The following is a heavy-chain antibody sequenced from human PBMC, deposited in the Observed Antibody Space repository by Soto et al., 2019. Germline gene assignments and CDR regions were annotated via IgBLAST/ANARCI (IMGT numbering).Heavy chain of an antibody. J-gene: IGHJ4*02. CDR2: IYYTGST. CDR3: ARESPGAGYFDY. Sequence: PSETLSLTCTVSGGSISGYYWFWMRQSPGKGLEYIGHIYYTGSTNYNPSLKSRVTISVDTSKNHFSLKLSSVTAADTAVYYCARESPGAGYFDYWGQGTLVTVSS. CDR1: GGSISGYY. D-gene: IGHD6-13*01. V-gene: IGHV4-59*01.